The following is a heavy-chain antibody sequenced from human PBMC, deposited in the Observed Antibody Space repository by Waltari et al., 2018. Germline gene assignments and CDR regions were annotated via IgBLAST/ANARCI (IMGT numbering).Heavy chain of an antibody. Sequence: QVQLQQWGAGLLKPSETLSLTCAVYGGSFSGYYWSWIRQPPGKGLEWIGEINHSGSTNSNPALKSRVTISVDTSKNQFSLKLSSVTAADTAVYYCARVYSYGPKVPPWGQGTLVTVSS. CDR1: GGSFSGYY. CDR3: ARVYSYGPKVPP. CDR2: INHSGST. J-gene: IGHJ5*02. V-gene: IGHV4-34*01. D-gene: IGHD5-18*01.